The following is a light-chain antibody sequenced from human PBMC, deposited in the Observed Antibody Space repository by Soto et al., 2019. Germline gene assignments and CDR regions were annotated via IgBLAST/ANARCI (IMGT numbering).Light chain of an antibody. CDR2: EGS. Sequence: QSALAQPASVSGSPGQLITISCTGTSSDVGSYNLVSWYQQHPGKAPKLMIYEGSKRPSGVSNRFSGSKSGNTASLTISGLQAEDEADYYCCSYAGSSTLVFGGGTK. J-gene: IGLJ2*01. CDR1: SSDVGSYNL. V-gene: IGLV2-23*01. CDR3: CSYAGSSTLV.